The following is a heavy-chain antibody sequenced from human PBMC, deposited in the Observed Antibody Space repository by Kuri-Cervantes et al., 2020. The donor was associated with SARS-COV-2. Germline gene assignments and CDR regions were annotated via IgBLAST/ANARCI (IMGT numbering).Heavy chain of an antibody. CDR2: ISAYNGNT. D-gene: IGHD5-24*01. Sequence: ASVKVSCKASGYTFTSYGISWVRQAPGQGLEWMGWISAYNGNTNYAQKFQGRVTMTRNTSISTAYMELSSLRSEDTAVYYCARGGLATTRDFDYWGQGTLVTVSS. J-gene: IGHJ4*02. V-gene: IGHV1-18*01. CDR1: GYTFTSYG. CDR3: ARGGLATTRDFDY.